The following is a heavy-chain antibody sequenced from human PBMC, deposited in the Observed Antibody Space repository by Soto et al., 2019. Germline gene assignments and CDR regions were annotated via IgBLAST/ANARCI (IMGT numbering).Heavy chain of an antibody. V-gene: IGHV4-59*01. D-gene: IGHD6-6*01. CDR1: GSSIDYFY. CDR3: AREASEQLGSIDY. J-gene: IGHJ4*02. CDR2: VSYSGST. Sequence: KTSETLSLTCSVSGSSIDYFYWIWLRQPPGKGLEWIGFVSYSGSTSYNPSLKSRVTMSVDRTKNQFSLNLSSMTAADTAIYFCAREASEQLGSIDYWGQGTRVTVSS.